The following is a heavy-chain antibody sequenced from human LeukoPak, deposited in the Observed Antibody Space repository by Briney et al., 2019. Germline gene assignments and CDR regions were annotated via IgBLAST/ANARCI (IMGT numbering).Heavy chain of an antibody. CDR2: ISYDGSNK. D-gene: IGHD2-21*01. V-gene: IGHV3-30-3*01. Sequence: GGSLRLSCAASGFTFSSYAMHWVRQAPGKGLEWVAVISYDGSNKYYADSVKGRFTISRDNSKNTLYLQMNSLRAEDTAVYYCTRDGEGPFDIWGQGTMVTVSS. J-gene: IGHJ3*02. CDR3: TRDGEGPFDI. CDR1: GFTFSSYA.